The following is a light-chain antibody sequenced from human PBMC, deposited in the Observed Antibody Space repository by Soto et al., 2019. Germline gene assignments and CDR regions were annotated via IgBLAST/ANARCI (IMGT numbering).Light chain of an antibody. CDR3: SSYAGRETGV. CDR2: EVF. J-gene: IGLJ1*01. V-gene: IGLV2-8*01. CDR1: SSDVGGYNY. Sequence: QSVLTQPASVSGSPGQSITISCTGTSSDVGGYNYVSWYQQHPGKAPKLLIYEVFRRPSGVPDRFSGSRSGNTASLTVSGLQPEDEADYYCSSYAGRETGVFGTGTKVTVL.